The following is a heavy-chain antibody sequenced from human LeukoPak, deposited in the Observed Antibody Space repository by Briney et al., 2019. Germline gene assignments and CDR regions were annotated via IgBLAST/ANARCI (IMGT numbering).Heavy chain of an antibody. D-gene: IGHD3-16*01. CDR1: GGTFSSYA. CDR3: ARVKTIALGGYYFDY. CDR2: IIPIFGTA. J-gene: IGHJ4*02. V-gene: IGHV1-69*05. Sequence: SVKVSCKASGGTFSSYAISWVRQAPGQGLEWMGGIIPIFGTANYAQKFQGRVMITTDESTSTAYMELSSLRSEDTAVYYCARVKTIALGGYYFDYWGQGTLVTVSS.